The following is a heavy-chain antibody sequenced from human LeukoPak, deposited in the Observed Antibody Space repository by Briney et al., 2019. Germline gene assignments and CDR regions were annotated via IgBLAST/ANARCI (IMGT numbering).Heavy chain of an antibody. CDR1: GGSISSGSYY. CDR3: ARATTYYYDSSGYYYLDY. Sequence: TSETLSLTCTVSGGSISSGSYYWSWIRQPAGKGLEWIGRIYTSGSTNYNPSLKSRVTISVDTSKNQFSLKLSSVTAADTAVYYCARATTYYYDSSGYYYLDYWGQGSLVTVSS. J-gene: IGHJ4*02. V-gene: IGHV4-61*02. D-gene: IGHD3-22*01. CDR2: IYTSGST.